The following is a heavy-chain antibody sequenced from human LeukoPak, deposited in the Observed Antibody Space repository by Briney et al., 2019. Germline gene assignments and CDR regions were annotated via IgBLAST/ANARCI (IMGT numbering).Heavy chain of an antibody. V-gene: IGHV4-31*03. J-gene: IGHJ4*02. CDR3: ARDLSDYSSGWYVCDY. CDR1: GGSISSGGYS. D-gene: IGHD6-19*01. Sequence: SETLSLTCTVSGGSISSGGYSWSWIRQHPGKGLEWIGYIYYSGSTYYDPSLKSRVTISVDTSKNQFSLKLSSVTAADTAVYYCARDLSDYSSGWYVCDYWGQGTLVTVSS. CDR2: IYYSGST.